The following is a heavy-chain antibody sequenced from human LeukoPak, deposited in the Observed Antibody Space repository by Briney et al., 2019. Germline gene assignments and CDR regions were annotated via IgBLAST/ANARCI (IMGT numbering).Heavy chain of an antibody. V-gene: IGHV3-74*01. Sequence: GGSQRLSCAASGFTFSSYWMHWVRQAPGKGLVWVSRINSVGSSTSYADSVKGRFTISRDNAKNTLYLQMNSLRAEDTAVYYCAREGYYDYVWGSYRYNPIDYWGQEPVDPVSS. D-gene: IGHD3-16*02. CDR3: AREGYYDYVWGSYRYNPIDY. CDR2: INSVGSST. CDR1: GFTFSSYW. J-gene: IGHJ4*02.